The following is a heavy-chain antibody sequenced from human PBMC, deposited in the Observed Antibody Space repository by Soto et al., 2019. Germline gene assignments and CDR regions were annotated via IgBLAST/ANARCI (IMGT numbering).Heavy chain of an antibody. CDR3: ARDGVRGLNWFDP. Sequence: NPGGSLRLSCAASGFTFSSYSMNWVRQAPGKGLEWVSSISSSSSYIYYADSVKGRFTISRDNAKNSLYLQMNSPRAEDTAVYYCARDGVRGLNWFDPWGQGTLVTVSS. D-gene: IGHD3-10*01. CDR1: GFTFSSYS. CDR2: ISSSSSYI. J-gene: IGHJ5*02. V-gene: IGHV3-21*01.